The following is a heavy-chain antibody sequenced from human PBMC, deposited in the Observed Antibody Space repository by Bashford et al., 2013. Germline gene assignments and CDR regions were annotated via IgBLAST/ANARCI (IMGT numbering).Heavy chain of an antibody. J-gene: IGHJ4*02. CDR1: GYSFTNYY. CDR2: INPSGGST. V-gene: IGHV1-46*01. CDR3: ARWAGEAKNDFWSGPFDN. Sequence: ASVKVSCKASGYSFTNYYMHWVRQAPGQGLEWIGMINPSGGSTSYAQKFQGRVTIIADKSTTTAYMELSSLRSEDTAVYYCARWAGEAKNDFWSGPFDNWGQGTLVTVSS. D-gene: IGHD3-3*01.